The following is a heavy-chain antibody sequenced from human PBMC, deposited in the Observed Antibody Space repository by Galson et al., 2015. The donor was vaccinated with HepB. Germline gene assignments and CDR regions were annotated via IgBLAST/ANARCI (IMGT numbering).Heavy chain of an antibody. CDR3: AKDQFCGGGSCYGLDC. D-gene: IGHD2-15*01. CDR1: GFTFSSYA. Sequence: SLRLSCAASGFTFSSYAMNWVRQAPGKGLEWVSAISGSGSSTYYADSVKGRFTISRDKSKNTLYLQMNSLRAEDTAVYYCAKDQFCGGGSCYGLDCWGQGTLVTVSS. V-gene: IGHV3-23*01. J-gene: IGHJ4*02. CDR2: ISGSGSST.